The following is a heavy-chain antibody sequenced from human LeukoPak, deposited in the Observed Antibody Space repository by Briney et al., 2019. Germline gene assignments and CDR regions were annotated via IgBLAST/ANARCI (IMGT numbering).Heavy chain of an antibody. J-gene: IGHJ4*02. Sequence: PGRSLRLSCAASGFTFSSYGMHWVRQAPGKGLEWLAVIWYDGSNKYYADSVKGRFTISRDNSKNTLYLQMNSLRAEDTAVYYCARDLRGEQQFTSLDYWGQGTLVTVSS. CDR2: IWYDGSNK. V-gene: IGHV3-33*01. CDR3: ARDLRGEQQFTSLDY. D-gene: IGHD6-13*01. CDR1: GFTFSSYG.